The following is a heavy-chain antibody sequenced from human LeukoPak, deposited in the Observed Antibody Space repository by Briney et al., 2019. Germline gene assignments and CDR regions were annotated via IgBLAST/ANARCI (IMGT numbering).Heavy chain of an antibody. CDR2: ITGSGGST. V-gene: IGHV3-23*01. CDR1: GLTFSSYA. D-gene: IGHD3-22*01. Sequence: PGGSLRLSCAASGLTFSSYAMSWVRQAPGKGLEWVSAITGSGGSTYYADSVKGRFTISRDNSKNTLYLQMNSLRAEDTAVYYCAKGTGTSGYYYMFDYWGQGTLVTISS. CDR3: AKGTGTSGYYYMFDY. J-gene: IGHJ4*02.